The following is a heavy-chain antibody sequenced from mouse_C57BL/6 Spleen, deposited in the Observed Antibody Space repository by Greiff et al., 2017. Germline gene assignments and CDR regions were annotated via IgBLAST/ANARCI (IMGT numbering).Heavy chain of an antibody. CDR3: ARRDYGSSYYAMDY. CDR1: GFTFSDYG. V-gene: IGHV5-17*01. D-gene: IGHD1-1*01. Sequence: EVKLMESGGGLVKPGGSLKLSCAASGFTFSDYGMHWVRQAPEKGLEWVAYIRSGSSNISYADKVKGRFTISRDKAKNTLFLQMNSLRSEDTAMYYCARRDYGSSYYAMDYWGQGTSVTVSS. J-gene: IGHJ4*01. CDR2: IRSGSSNI.